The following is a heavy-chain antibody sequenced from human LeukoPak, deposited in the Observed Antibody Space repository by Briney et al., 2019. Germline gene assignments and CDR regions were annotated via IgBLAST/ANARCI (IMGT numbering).Heavy chain of an antibody. CDR1: GYTFTSYD. D-gene: IGHD1-26*01. J-gene: IGHJ6*03. Sequence: ASVKVSCKASGYTFTSYDINWVRQATGQGLEWMGWMNPNSGNTGYAQKFQGRVTMTRNTSISTAYMELSSLRSEDTAVYYCARGRWELLHYYYYMDVWGKGPRSPSP. CDR3: ARGRWELLHYYYYMDV. CDR2: MNPNSGNT. V-gene: IGHV1-8*01.